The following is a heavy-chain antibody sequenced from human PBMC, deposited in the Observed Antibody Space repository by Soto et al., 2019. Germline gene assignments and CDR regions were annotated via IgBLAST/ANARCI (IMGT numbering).Heavy chain of an antibody. CDR1: GYTFTSYY. D-gene: IGHD2-2*01. CDR3: ANTQLQGYCSSTSCYYYGMDV. J-gene: IGHJ6*02. CDR2: INPSGGST. Sequence: ASVKVSCKAFGYTFTSYYMHWVRQAPGQGLEWMGIINPSGGSTSYAQKFQGRVTMTRDTSTSTVYMELSSLRSEDTAVYYCANTQLQGYCSSTSCYYYGMDVWSQGTTVTV. V-gene: IGHV1-46*01.